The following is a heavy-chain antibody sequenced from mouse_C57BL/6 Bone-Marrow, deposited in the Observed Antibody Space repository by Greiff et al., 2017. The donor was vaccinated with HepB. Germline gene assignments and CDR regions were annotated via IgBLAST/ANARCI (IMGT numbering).Heavy chain of an antibody. V-gene: IGHV1-7*01. CDR3: ARKNPDYDGPMDY. Sequence: QVQLQQSGAELAKPGASVKLSCKASGYTFTSYWMHWVKQGPGQGLEWIGYINPSSGYTKYNQKFKDKATLTADKSSSTAYMQLSSLTYEDSAVYYCARKNPDYDGPMDYWGQGTSVTVSS. CDR2: INPSSGYT. J-gene: IGHJ4*01. CDR1: GYTFTSYW. D-gene: IGHD2-4*01.